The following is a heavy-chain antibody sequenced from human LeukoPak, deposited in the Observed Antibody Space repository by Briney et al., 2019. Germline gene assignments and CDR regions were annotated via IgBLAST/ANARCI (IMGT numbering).Heavy chain of an antibody. Sequence: ASVKVSCKASGYTFTGYYMHWVRQAPGQGLGWMGWINPNSGGTNYAQKFQGRVTMTRDTSISTAYMELSRLRSDDTAVYYCARVGLVPAALIDDYWGQGTLVTVSS. V-gene: IGHV1-2*02. CDR2: INPNSGGT. D-gene: IGHD2-2*01. CDR3: ARVGLVPAALIDDY. CDR1: GYTFTGYY. J-gene: IGHJ4*02.